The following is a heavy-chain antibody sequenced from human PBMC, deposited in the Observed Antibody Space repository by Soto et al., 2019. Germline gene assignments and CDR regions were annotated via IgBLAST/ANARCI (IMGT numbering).Heavy chain of an antibody. CDR1: GFTFNSYS. D-gene: IGHD1-1*01. J-gene: IGHJ3*02. CDR3: ARGGVPQAFDI. V-gene: IGHV3-21*01. CDR2: ISYSSRYI. Sequence: VGSLRLSCAASGFTFNSYSMNWVRQAPGKGLEWVSSISYSSRYIYYADSVKGRFTISRDNAKNSLFLQMSSLRAEDTAVYYCARGGVPQAFDIWGQGTMVTVSS.